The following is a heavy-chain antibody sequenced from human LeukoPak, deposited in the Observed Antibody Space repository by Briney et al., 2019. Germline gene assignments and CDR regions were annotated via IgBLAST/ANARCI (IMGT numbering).Heavy chain of an antibody. CDR1: GFTFSSYT. J-gene: IGHJ6*02. CDR2: IISHGGST. Sequence: GGSLRLSCAASGFTFSSYTMHWVRQAPGKGLEYVSAIISHGGSTYYANSVQGRFTISRDNSKNTLYLQMGSLRAEDMAVYYCARVMQGATESNYYYYAMDVWGQGTTVTVSS. V-gene: IGHV3-64*01. D-gene: IGHD1-26*01. CDR3: ARVMQGATESNYYYYAMDV.